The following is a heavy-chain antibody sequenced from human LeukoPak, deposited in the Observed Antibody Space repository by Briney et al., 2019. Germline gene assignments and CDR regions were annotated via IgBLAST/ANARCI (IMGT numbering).Heavy chain of an antibody. CDR1: GFIFSSYV. CDR2: ISGSGDKT. J-gene: IGHJ3*01. Sequence: GGSLRLSCAASGFIFSSYVMTWVRQAPGKGLEWVSGISGSGDKTYYADSVTGRFTISRGNSKDTLYLQMNSLRADDTAVYYCAIGERFIDAFEFWGQGTMVTVSS. V-gene: IGHV3-23*01. CDR3: AIGERFIDAFEF.